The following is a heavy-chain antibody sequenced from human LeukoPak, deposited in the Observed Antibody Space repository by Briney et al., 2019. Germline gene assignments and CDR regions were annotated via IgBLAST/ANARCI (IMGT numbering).Heavy chain of an antibody. V-gene: IGHV4-34*01. CDR2: INHSGST. J-gene: IGHJ4*02. Sequence: SETLSLTCAVYGGSFSGYYWSWIRQPPGKGLEWIGEINHSGSTNYNPSLKSRVTISVDTSKNQFSLKLSSVTAADTAVYYCARGPPPYYYGSGSYLGFDYWGQGTLVTVSS. D-gene: IGHD3-10*01. CDR3: ARGPPPYYYGSGSYLGFDY. CDR1: GGSFSGYY.